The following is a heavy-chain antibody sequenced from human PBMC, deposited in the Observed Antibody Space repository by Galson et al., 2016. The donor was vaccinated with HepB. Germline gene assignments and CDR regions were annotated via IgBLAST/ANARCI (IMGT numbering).Heavy chain of an antibody. D-gene: IGHD3-10*01. CDR1: GFTFRNYW. CDR2: INEDGSEI. CDR3: ARVLHYYPSGTLQWGPKRRKGGAFDI. Sequence: SLRLSCAASGFTFRNYWMSWVRQAPGKGLEWVANINEDGSEIYYVDSVKGRLTISRDNVKNSLYLQMNSLRAEDTALFFCARVLHYYPSGTLQWGPKRRKGGAFDIWGQGTMVTVSS. J-gene: IGHJ3*02. V-gene: IGHV3-7*01.